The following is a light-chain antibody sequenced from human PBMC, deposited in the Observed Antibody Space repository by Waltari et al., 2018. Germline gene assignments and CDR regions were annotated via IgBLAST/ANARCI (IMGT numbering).Light chain of an antibody. CDR2: AAS. V-gene: IGKV3-20*01. J-gene: IGKJ1*01. Sequence: EVVFTQSPGTLSLSTGERATLSCRASQSIGKYLVWYQQRPGQAPRLLIYAASTRATGIPDRFSGSGYGTDFSLTISRLEPEDFAVYYCQNHERLPATFGQGTKVEIK. CDR3: QNHERLPAT. CDR1: QSIGKY.